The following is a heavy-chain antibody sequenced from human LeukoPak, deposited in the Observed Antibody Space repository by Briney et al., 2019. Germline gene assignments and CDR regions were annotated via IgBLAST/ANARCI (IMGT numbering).Heavy chain of an antibody. CDR1: GGSITSHF. D-gene: IGHD4-17*01. J-gene: IGHJ3*01. V-gene: IGHV4-4*08. CDR2: VSKSGST. Sequence: SETLSLTCTVSGGSITSHFWTWIRQAPGKGLEWVGYVSKSGSTNYNPSLQSRITISVDTSKNQFFLKLTSMTAADTAVYFCARDAYGVFDAFDVWGQGTVVTVSS. CDR3: ARDAYGVFDAFDV.